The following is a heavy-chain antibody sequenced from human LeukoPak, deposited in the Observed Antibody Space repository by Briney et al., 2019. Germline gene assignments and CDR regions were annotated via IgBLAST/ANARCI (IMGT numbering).Heavy chain of an antibody. CDR2: ISWNSGSI. CDR1: GFTFDDYA. V-gene: IGHV3-9*01. CDR3: AKDRSSGYYSPRFDY. J-gene: IGHJ4*02. Sequence: GGSLRPSCAASGFTFDDYAMHWVRQAPGKGLEWVSGISWNSGSIGYADSVKGRFTISRDNAKNSLYLQMNSLRAEDTALYYCAKDRSSGYYSPRFDYWGQGTLVTVSS. D-gene: IGHD3-22*01.